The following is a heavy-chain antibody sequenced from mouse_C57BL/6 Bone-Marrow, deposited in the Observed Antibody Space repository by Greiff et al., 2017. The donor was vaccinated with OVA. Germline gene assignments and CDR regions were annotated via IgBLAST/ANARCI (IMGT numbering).Heavy chain of an antibody. CDR1: GFNIKDDS. CDR2: IDPENGDT. Sequence: VQLQQSGAELVRPGASVKLSCTASGFNIKDDSMHWLKQRPEQGLEWIGWIDPENGDTEYASKFQGKATITADTSSNTAYLQLSSLTSEDTAVYYCTSYGNFDYWGQGTTLTVSS. J-gene: IGHJ2*01. CDR3: TSYGNFDY. V-gene: IGHV14-4*01. D-gene: IGHD2-1*01.